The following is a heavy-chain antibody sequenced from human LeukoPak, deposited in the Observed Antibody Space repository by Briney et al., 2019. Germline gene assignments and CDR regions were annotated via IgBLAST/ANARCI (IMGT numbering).Heavy chain of an antibody. CDR3: ARDTGITASADQFDY. CDR1: GFTFSTFA. D-gene: IGHD6-13*01. Sequence: GGSLRLSCAASGFTFSTFAMIWVRQPPGKGLEWVSSIFPSGGEIHYADSVRGRFTISRDNSKSTLSLQMNSLRAEDTAVYYCARDTGITASADQFDYWGQGTLVTVSS. CDR2: IFPSGGEI. J-gene: IGHJ4*02. V-gene: IGHV3-23*01.